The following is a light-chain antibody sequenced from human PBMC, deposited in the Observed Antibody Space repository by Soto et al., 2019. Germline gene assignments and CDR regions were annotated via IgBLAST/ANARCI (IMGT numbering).Light chain of an antibody. J-gene: IGKJ5*01. CDR3: QQYNSYSP. CDR2: AAS. Sequence: DSQMTQSPSSMSASVGDRVAITCRASQGISNYLAWFQQKPGKVPKRLIYAASTSESGVPSRFSGSGSGTEFTLTISSLQPDDFATYYCQQYNSYSPFGQGTRLEIK. CDR1: QGISNY. V-gene: IGKV1-17*03.